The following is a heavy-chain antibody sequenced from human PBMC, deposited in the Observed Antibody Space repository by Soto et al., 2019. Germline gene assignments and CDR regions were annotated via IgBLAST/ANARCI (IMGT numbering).Heavy chain of an antibody. CDR2: ISYDGSNK. Sequence: QAQLVESGGGVVQPGRSLRLSCAASGFTFSNYGIHWVRQASGKGLEWVAVISYDGSNKLYADSVKGRFTISRDNSKNTVYPQMNSLRAEDTAMYYCAKSAYSEWYFDVWDRGTLLTVSS. V-gene: IGHV3-30*18. CDR3: AKSAYSEWYFDV. CDR1: GFTFSNYG. J-gene: IGHJ2*01. D-gene: IGHD2-15*01.